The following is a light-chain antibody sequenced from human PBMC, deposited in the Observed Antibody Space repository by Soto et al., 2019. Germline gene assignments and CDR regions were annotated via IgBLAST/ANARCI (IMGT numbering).Light chain of an antibody. CDR3: SSYTSINSRV. Sequence: QSALTQPASVSGSPGQSITISCTGTSSDVGGYKYVSWYHQYPGKAPKLIIYEVSNRPSGVSNRFSGSKSGNTASLTISGLQAEDEADYHCSSYTSINSRVFGTGTQLTVL. CDR1: SSDVGGYKY. CDR2: EVS. V-gene: IGLV2-14*03. J-gene: IGLJ1*01.